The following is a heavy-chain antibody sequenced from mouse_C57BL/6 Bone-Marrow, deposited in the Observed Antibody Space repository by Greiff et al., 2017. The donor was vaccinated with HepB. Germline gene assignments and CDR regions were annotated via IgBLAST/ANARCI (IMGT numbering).Heavy chain of an antibody. J-gene: IGHJ4*01. CDR3: ARQFITTVVAPYYYAMDY. Sequence: DVKLVESGGDLVKPGGSLKLSCAASGFTFSSYGMSWVRQTPDKRLEWVATISSGGSYTYYPDSVKGRFTISRDNAKNTLYLQMSSLKSEDTAMYYCARQFITTVVAPYYYAMDYWGQGTSVTVSS. V-gene: IGHV5-6*02. CDR2: ISSGGSYT. D-gene: IGHD1-1*01. CDR1: GFTFSSYG.